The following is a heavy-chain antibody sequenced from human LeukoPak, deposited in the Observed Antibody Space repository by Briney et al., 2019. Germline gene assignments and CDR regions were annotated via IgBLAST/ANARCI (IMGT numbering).Heavy chain of an antibody. CDR3: ARSPALSLRYFDWADVNWFDP. CDR1: GYTFTGYY. CDR2: INPNSGGT. Sequence: ASVKVSCKASGYTFTGYYMHWVRQAPGQGLEWMGWINPNSGGTNYAQKFQGRVTMTRDTSISTAYMELSRLRFDDTAVYYCARSPALSLRYFDWADVNWFDPWGQGTLVTVPS. V-gene: IGHV1-2*02. D-gene: IGHD3-9*01. J-gene: IGHJ5*02.